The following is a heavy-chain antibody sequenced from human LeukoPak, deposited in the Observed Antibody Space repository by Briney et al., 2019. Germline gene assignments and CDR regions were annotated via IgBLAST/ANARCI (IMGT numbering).Heavy chain of an antibody. D-gene: IGHD3-9*01. CDR3: ARGVLRYFDWPNWFDP. CDR2: INTNTGNP. V-gene: IGHV7-4-1*02. J-gene: IGHJ5*02. Sequence: ASVKVSCKASGYTFTSYDINWVRQAPGQGLEWMGWINTNTGNPTYAQGSTGRFVFSLDTSVSTAYLQISSLKAEDTAVYYCARGVLRYFDWPNWFDPWGQGTLVTVSS. CDR1: GYTFTSYD.